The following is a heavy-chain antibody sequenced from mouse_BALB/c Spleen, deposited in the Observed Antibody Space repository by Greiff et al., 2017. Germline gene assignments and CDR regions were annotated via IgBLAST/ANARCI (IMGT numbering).Heavy chain of an antibody. CDR1: GFAFSSYD. Sequence: EVQGVESGGGLVKPGGSLKLSCAASGFAFSSYDMSWVRQTPEKRLEWVAYISSGGGSTYYPDTVKGRFTISRDNAKNTLYLQMSSLKSEDTAMYYCARRTLSYAMDYWGQGTSVTVSS. J-gene: IGHJ4*01. V-gene: IGHV5-12-1*01. CDR3: ARRTLSYAMDY. CDR2: ISSGGGST.